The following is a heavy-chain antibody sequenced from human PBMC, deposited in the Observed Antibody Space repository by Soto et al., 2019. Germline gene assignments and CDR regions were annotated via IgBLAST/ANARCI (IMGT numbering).Heavy chain of an antibody. D-gene: IGHD3-3*02. V-gene: IGHV3-30-3*01. J-gene: IGHJ6*02. CDR3: ARVTADHFWSAYYYYGMDV. CDR1: GVTFSSHG. Sequence: QVQLVESGGGVVQPGRSLRLSCAVSGVTFSSHGMHWVRQAPGKGLEWVAVISYDGSHKDYSDSVKGRFTISRDNSKNTLFLQMNSLRPEDTAVYYCARVTADHFWSAYYYYGMDVWGQGTTVIVSS. CDR2: ISYDGSHK.